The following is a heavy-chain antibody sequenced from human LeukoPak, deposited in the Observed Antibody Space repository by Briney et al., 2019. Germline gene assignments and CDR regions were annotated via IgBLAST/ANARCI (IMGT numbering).Heavy chain of an antibody. CDR2: IYYSGST. D-gene: IGHD3-10*01. CDR1: GGSLSSGDYY. CDR3: GADYYGSGTLDY. Sequence: SQTLSLTCTVSGGSLSSGDYYWRWIRQPPGRGLEWIGYIYYSGSTYYNPSLKSRVTISVDTSKNQFSLKLSSVTAADTAVYYCGADYYGSGTLDYWGQGTLVTVSS. V-gene: IGHV4-30-4*01. J-gene: IGHJ4*02.